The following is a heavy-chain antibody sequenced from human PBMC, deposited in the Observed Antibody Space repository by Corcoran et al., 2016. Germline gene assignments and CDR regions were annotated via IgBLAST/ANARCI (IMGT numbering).Heavy chain of an antibody. D-gene: IGHD2-15*01. V-gene: IGHV6-1*01. J-gene: IGHJ5*02. CDR2: TYYRSKWYN. CDR3: ARGGVAARDWFDP. CDR1: GDSVFSNSAT. Sequence: QVQLQQSGPGLAEPSQTLSLTCAISGDSVFSNSATWNWIRQSPSRGLEWLGRTYYRSKWYNEYAESGKSRITINPDTSKNQFSLQLNSVPPEDTAVYYWARGGVAARDWFDPWGQGTLVTVSS.